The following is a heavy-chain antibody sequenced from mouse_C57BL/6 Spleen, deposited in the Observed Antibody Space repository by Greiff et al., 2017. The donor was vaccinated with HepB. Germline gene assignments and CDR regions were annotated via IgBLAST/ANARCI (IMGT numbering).Heavy chain of an antibody. Sequence: VQLQQSGAELVRPGASVKLSCTASGFSIKDDYMHWVKQRPEQGLEWIGWIDPENGDTEYASKFQGKATITADTSSNTAYLQLSSLTSEDTAVYYCTPELGRYFDVWGTGTTVTVSS. CDR2: IDPENGDT. D-gene: IGHD4-1*01. CDR3: TPELGRYFDV. V-gene: IGHV14-4*01. J-gene: IGHJ1*03. CDR1: GFSIKDDY.